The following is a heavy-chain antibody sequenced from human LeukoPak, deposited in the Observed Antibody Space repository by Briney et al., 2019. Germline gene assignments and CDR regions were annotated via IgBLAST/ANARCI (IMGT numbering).Heavy chain of an antibody. D-gene: IGHD3-22*01. CDR2: MNPNSGNT. CDR3: AREHSYYYDSSVDY. CDR1: GYTFTSYD. Sequence: ASVKVSCKASGYTFTSYDINWVRQATGQGLEWMGWMNPNSGNTGYAQKFQGRVTMTRNTSISTAYMELSSLRSEDTAVYYCAREHSYYYDSSVDYWGQGTLVTVSS. V-gene: IGHV1-8*01. J-gene: IGHJ4*02.